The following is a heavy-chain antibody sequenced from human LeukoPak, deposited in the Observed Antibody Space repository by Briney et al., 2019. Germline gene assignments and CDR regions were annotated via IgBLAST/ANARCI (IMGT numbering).Heavy chain of an antibody. Sequence: GGSLRLSCAASGFTFSSYAMSWVRQAPGKGLEWVSAISGSGGSTYYADSVKGRFTISRDNSKNTLYLQMNSLRAEDTAVYYCAKVNPIVVVTALYFDYWGQGTLVTVSS. J-gene: IGHJ4*02. CDR3: AKVNPIVVVTALYFDY. D-gene: IGHD2-21*02. V-gene: IGHV3-23*01. CDR2: ISGSGGST. CDR1: GFTFSSYA.